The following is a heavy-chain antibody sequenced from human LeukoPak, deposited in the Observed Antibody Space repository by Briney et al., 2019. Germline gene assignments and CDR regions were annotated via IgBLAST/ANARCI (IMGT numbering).Heavy chain of an antibody. J-gene: IGHJ4*02. CDR1: GFTFSSYA. CDR3: AKVESSSWFNYFDY. Sequence: GGSLRLSCAASGFTFSSYAMSWVRQAPGKGLEWVSGIVGSGGSTYYADSVKGRFTISRDNSKNTLYLQMNSLRAEDTAVYYCAKVESSSWFNYFDYWGQGALVTVSS. V-gene: IGHV3-23*01. D-gene: IGHD6-13*01. CDR2: IVGSGGST.